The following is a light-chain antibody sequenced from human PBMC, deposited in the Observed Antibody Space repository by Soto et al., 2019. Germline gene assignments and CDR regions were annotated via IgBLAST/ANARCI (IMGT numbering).Light chain of an antibody. CDR1: QSISSE. V-gene: IGKV1-5*01. Sequence: DIQMTQSPSTLSASVGDRGTITCRASQSISSELACYQQKPGKAPKLVMYDVSNLQSGVPSRFSGSGSGTDFTLTISCLQSEDFATYYCQQYYSFPRTFGQGTKVDIK. CDR2: DVS. J-gene: IGKJ1*01. CDR3: QQYYSFPRT.